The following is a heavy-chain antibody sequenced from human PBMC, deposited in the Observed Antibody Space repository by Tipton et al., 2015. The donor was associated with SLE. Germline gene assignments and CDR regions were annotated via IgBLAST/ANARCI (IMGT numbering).Heavy chain of an antibody. Sequence: TLSLTCAVSGGSISSGGYSWSWIRQPPGQGLEWVGYIYYDGATYYNPSLESRLTISVDTSKNQFSLKLTSVTAADTAVYYCATQTILYDSSGYWCPGHHDYWGQGTLVTVSS. D-gene: IGHD3-22*01. V-gene: IGHV4-30-2*05. CDR1: GGSISSGGYS. CDR3: ATQTILYDSSGYWCPGHHDY. CDR2: IYYDGAT. J-gene: IGHJ4*02.